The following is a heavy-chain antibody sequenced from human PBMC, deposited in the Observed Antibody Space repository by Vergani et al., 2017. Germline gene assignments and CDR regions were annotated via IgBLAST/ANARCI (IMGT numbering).Heavy chain of an antibody. J-gene: IGHJ4*02. D-gene: IGHD2-8*02. CDR2: ISYSGRT. Sequence: QLQLQESGPGLVKPSETLSLTCTVSGCSISSSSSYWGGIRQPPGKGLEWIGSISYSGRTYYNPSLKSRVTISVDTSKNQCTLKLSSVTAADTAVYYWARGHDYWYYFDYWGQGTLVTVSS. CDR1: GCSISSSSSY. V-gene: IGHV4-39*07. CDR3: ARGHDYWYYFDY.